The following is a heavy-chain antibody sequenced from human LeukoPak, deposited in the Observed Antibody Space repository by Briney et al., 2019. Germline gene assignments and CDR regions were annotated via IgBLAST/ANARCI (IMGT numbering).Heavy chain of an antibody. D-gene: IGHD6-13*01. J-gene: IGHJ5*02. V-gene: IGHV1-18*01. CDR3: ARGGMIAAAGTVRSQRWFDP. Sequence: ASVKVSCKASGGTFSSYAISWVRQAPGQGLEWMGWINAYNGNTNYAQKLQGRVTMTTDTSTSTAYMELRSLRSDDTAVYYCARGGMIAAAGTVRSQRWFDPWGQGTLVTVSS. CDR2: INAYNGNT. CDR1: GGTFSSYA.